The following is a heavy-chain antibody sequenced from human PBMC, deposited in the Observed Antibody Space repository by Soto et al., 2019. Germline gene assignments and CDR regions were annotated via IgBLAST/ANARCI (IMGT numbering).Heavy chain of an antibody. J-gene: IGHJ4*02. D-gene: IGHD6-6*01. CDR2: ISYDGSNK. CDR3: ARDSSSLDY. CDR1: GFTFSSYA. V-gene: IGHV3-30-3*01. Sequence: GGSLRLSCAASGFTFSSYAMHWVRQAPGKGLEWVAVISYDGSNKYYADSVKGRFTISRDNSKNTLYLQMNSLRAEDTAVYYCARDSSSLDYWGQGTLVTVSS.